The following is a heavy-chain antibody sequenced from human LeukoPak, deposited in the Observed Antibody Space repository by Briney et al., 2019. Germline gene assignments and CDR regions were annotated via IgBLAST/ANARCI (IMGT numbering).Heavy chain of an antibody. D-gene: IGHD4-17*01. J-gene: IGHJ4*02. CDR2: IIPIFGMK. CDR3: ASTPGIDYGDILYFER. CDR1: GGTFRKYG. Sequence: GASVKVSCRASGGTFRKYGISWVRQAPGQGLEWMGGIIPIFGMKYLAQKLQGRVTITADESTSTVYMELRSLRSEDTAVYYCASTPGIDYGDILYFERWGQGTLVTISS. V-gene: IGHV1-69*13.